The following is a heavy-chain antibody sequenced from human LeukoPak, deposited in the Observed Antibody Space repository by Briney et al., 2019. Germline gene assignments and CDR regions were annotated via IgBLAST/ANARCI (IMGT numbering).Heavy chain of an antibody. D-gene: IGHD1-26*01. CDR3: ARSERFDP. V-gene: IGHV3-23*01. J-gene: IGHJ5*02. CDR2: IGGSGTAT. Sequence: GGSLRLSCAASGFTFSSYAMSWVRQAPGKGLEWVSTIGGSGTATIYADSVKGRFTISRDNSKNTLYLQMNSLRGEDTAVYYCARSERFDPWGQGTLVTVSS. CDR1: GFTFSSYA.